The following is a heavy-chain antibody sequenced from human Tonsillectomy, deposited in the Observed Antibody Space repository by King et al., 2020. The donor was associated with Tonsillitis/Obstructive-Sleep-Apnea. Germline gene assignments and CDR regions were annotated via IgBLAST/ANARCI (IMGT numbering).Heavy chain of an antibody. V-gene: IGHV5-10-1*01. CDR1: GYSFTSYW. CDR2: IDPSDSYT. J-gene: IGHJ6*03. CDR3: ARQKNFDWFMDV. D-gene: IGHD3-9*01. Sequence: VQLVESGAEVKKPGESLRISCKGSGYSFTSYWINWVRQMPGKGLEWMGRIDPSDSYTDYSPSFHGHVTISADKSISTAYLQWSSLKASDTAMYYCARQKNFDWFMDVWGKGTTVTVSS.